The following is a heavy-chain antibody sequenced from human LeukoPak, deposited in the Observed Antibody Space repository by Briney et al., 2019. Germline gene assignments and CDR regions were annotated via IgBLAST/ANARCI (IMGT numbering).Heavy chain of an antibody. D-gene: IGHD1-26*01. CDR3: TRNRGYYVNDY. J-gene: IGHJ4*02. CDR1: GASIRSSF. V-gene: IGHV4-59*01. Sequence: PSETLSLTCTVSGASIRSSFWNWIRQHPGRGLEWIGYLSMRGTTNYNPSLKSRVTISADTSDNQFSLKVSSVTAADTAVYYCTRNRGYYVNDYWGQGILVTVSS. CDR2: LSMRGTT.